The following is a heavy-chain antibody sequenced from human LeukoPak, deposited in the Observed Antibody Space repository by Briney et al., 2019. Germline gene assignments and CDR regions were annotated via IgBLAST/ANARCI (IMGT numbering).Heavy chain of an antibody. J-gene: IGHJ3*02. V-gene: IGHV4-39*01. D-gene: IGHD6-13*01. Sequence: PSETLSLTSTVSGGSISSSSYYWGWIRQPPGKGLEWIGSIYYSGSTYYNPSLKSRVTISVDTSKNQFSLKLSSVTAADTAVYYCARVDISSWYGAGGFDIWGQGTMVTVSS. CDR2: IYYSGST. CDR1: GGSISSSSYY. CDR3: ARVDISSWYGAGGFDI.